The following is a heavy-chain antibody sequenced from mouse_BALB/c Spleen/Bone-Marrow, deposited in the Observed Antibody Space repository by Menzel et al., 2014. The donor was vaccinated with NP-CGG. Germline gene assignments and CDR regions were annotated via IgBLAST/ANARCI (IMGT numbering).Heavy chain of an antibody. CDR1: GDSITSGY. CDR3: ATYDGYCFDY. Sequence: EVMLVESGPSLVKPSQTLSLTCSVTGDSITSGYWNWIRKFPGNKLEYMGYISYSGNTYYNPSLKSRISITRDTSKNXCYLQLNSVTAEDTATYYCATYDGYCFDYWGQGTTLTVSS. J-gene: IGHJ2*01. V-gene: IGHV3-8*02. CDR2: ISYSGNT. D-gene: IGHD2-3*01.